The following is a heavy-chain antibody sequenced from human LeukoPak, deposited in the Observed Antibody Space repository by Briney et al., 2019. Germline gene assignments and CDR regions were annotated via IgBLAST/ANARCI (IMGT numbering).Heavy chain of an antibody. CDR2: IYYSGST. J-gene: IGHJ5*02. V-gene: IGHV4-30-4*01. CDR3: ARLRGGDLFDP. CDR1: GGSISSGDYY. D-gene: IGHD3-16*01. Sequence: KASETLSLTCTVSGGSISSGDYYWSWIRQSPGKGLEWIGYIYYSGSTYYNPSLKSRLTISVDTSKNQFSLRLSSVTAADTAVYYCARLRGGDLFDPWGQGTLVTVSS.